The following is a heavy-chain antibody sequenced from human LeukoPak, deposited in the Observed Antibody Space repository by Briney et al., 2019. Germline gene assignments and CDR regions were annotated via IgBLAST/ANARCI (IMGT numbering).Heavy chain of an antibody. CDR3: AIVGTAEGTLEDY. J-gene: IGHJ4*02. CDR2: IKHDGSEK. V-gene: IGHV3-7*01. CDR1: GFTFSTYW. D-gene: IGHD6-13*01. Sequence: GGSLRLSCAASGFTFSTYWMSWVRQPPGKGLEWVANIKHDGSEKYYVDSVKGRFTISRDNAMNSLYLQMNSLRAEDTAVYYCAIVGTAEGTLEDYWGQGTLVTVSS.